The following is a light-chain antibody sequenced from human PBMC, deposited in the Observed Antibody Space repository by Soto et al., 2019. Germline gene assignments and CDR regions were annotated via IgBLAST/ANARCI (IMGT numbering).Light chain of an antibody. CDR2: GAS. V-gene: IGKV3-15*01. Sequence: EIVMTQSPATLSVSPGERATLSCRASQSVSSNLAWYQQKPGQAPRLLIYGASTRATGIPARFSGSGSGTEFTLTISSRHYEDVAIYFCQQYNNWPPDRTFGQGTKVEIK. CDR1: QSVSSN. J-gene: IGKJ1*01. CDR3: QQYNNWPPDRT.